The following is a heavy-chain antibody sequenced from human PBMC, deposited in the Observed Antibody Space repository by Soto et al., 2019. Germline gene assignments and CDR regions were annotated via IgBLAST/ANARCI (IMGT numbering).Heavy chain of an antibody. CDR2: IYYSGST. Sequence: SWTLSLTCTVSGGSISSYYWSWIRQPPGKGLEWIGYIYYSGSTNYNPSLKSRVAISVDTSKNQFSLKLSSVTAADTAVYYCARAKYTAMVTNWGQGTMGTVSS. V-gene: IGHV4-59*01. D-gene: IGHD5-18*01. J-gene: IGHJ4*02. CDR3: ARAKYTAMVTN. CDR1: GGSISSYY.